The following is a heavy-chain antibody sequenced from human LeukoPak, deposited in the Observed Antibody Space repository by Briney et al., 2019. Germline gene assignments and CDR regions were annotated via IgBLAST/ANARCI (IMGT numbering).Heavy chain of an antibody. D-gene: IGHD6-19*01. CDR2: ISYDGSNK. CDR1: GSTFSSYG. J-gene: IGHJ4*02. CDR3: AKEPSRYSSGWYS. Sequence: GGSLRLSCAASGSTFSSYGMHWVRQAPGKGLEWVAVISYDGSNKYYADSVKGRFTISRDNSKNTLYLQMNSLRAEDTAVYYCAKEPSRYSSGWYSWGQGTLVTVSS. V-gene: IGHV3-30*18.